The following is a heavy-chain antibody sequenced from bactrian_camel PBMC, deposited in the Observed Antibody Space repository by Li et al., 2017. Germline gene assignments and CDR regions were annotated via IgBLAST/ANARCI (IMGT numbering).Heavy chain of an antibody. D-gene: IGHD5*01. J-gene: IGHJ6*01. V-gene: IGHV3S63*01. CDR1: GYSGGFVC. CDR2: VGYNGAGTTT. CDR3: AVEPFGVGTCARPREGDFRY. Sequence: HVQLVESGGGAVQAGGSLTLSCAASGYSGGFVCMAWFRQPPGKEREGVARVGYNGAGTTTYHADSVKGRFTISREKNVLYLQMDSLKPEDTGMYYCAVEPFGVGTCARPREGDFRYWGQGTQVTVS.